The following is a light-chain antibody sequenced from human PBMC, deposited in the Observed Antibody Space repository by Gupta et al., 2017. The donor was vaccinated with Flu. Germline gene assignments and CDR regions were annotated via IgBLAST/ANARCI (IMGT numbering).Light chain of an antibody. Sequence: PPSLSAAVGDSVTICWRGSESSSNYLDWYQQKRGKVPHLLIYGASSLHSGVPARFSGSGSGTDFTLTIRGLQPEDFATYYCQQYSIAPRTFGQGTKVEIK. V-gene: IGKV1-27*01. CDR2: GAS. CDR3: QQYSIAPRT. J-gene: IGKJ1*01. CDR1: ESSSNY.